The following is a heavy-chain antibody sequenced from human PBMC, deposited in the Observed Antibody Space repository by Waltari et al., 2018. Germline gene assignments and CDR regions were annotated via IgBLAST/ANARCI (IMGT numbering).Heavy chain of an antibody. CDR1: GYTFTSYA. CDR2: INAGNGNT. Sequence: QVQLVQSGAEVKKPGASVKVSCKASGYTFTSYAMHLVRQAPGQRLEWMGWINAGNGNTKYSQTFQGRVTITRDTSASTAYMELSSLRSEDTAVYYGARQKLLGEIFGVVEDYCGMDVWGQGTTVTVSS. J-gene: IGHJ6*02. V-gene: IGHV1-3*01. CDR3: ARQKLLGEIFGVVEDYCGMDV. D-gene: IGHD3-3*01.